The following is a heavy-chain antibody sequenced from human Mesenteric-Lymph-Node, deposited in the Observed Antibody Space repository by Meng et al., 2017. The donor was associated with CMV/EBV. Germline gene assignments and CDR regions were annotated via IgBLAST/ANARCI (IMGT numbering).Heavy chain of an antibody. CDR3: ARVNGAGSGSLYFDY. J-gene: IGHJ4*02. CDR2: IGTAGDP. CDR1: GFTFSSYD. D-gene: IGHD3-10*01. Sequence: AASGFTFSSYDMHWVRQATGKGLEWVSAIGTAGDPYYPGSVKGRFTISRDNAKNTLYLQMNSLRAEDTAVYYCARVNGAGSGSLYFDYWGQGTLVTVS. V-gene: IGHV3-13*05.